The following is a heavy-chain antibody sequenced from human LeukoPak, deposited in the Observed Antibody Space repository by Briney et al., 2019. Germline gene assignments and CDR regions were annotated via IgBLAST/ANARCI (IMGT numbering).Heavy chain of an antibody. CDR1: GFSFTTSG. CDR3: AGKAAAYYFVY. V-gene: IGHV3-30*02. J-gene: IGHJ4*02. D-gene: IGHD2-2*01. Sequence: QPGGSLRLSCAASGFSFTTSGMHWVRQAPGKGLEWVTFMQYDGSEEYYADSVKGRFTISRDNSKNTLYLQMDSLRGEDTAVYYCAGKAAAYYFVYWGQGTLVTVSS. CDR2: MQYDGSEE.